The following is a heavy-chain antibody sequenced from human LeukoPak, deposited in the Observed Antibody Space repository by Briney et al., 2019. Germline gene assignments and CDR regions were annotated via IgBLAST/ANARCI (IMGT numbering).Heavy chain of an antibody. Sequence: GGSLRLSCAASGFTFSSYGMHWVRQAPGKGLEWVAFIRYDGINKYYADSVKGRFTISRDNSKNTLYLQMNSLRAEDTAVYYCAKDKRDGYAYYFDYWGQGTLVTVSS. CDR3: AKDKRDGYAYYFDY. V-gene: IGHV3-30*02. D-gene: IGHD5-24*01. CDR2: IRYDGINK. CDR1: GFTFSSYG. J-gene: IGHJ4*02.